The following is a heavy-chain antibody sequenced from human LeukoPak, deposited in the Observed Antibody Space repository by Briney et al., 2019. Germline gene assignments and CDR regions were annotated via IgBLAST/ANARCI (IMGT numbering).Heavy chain of an antibody. CDR1: GFTFGSFA. CDR3: AKDRWAYYFDY. Sequence: GGSLRLSCAASGFTFGSFAMSWVRQAPGKGLEWVSDISSNGGNTYYADSVKGRFTISRDNSKNTLYLQMNSLRAEDTAVYYCAKDRWAYYFDYWGQGTLVTVSS. J-gene: IGHJ4*02. CDR2: ISSNGGNT. D-gene: IGHD4-23*01. V-gene: IGHV3-23*01.